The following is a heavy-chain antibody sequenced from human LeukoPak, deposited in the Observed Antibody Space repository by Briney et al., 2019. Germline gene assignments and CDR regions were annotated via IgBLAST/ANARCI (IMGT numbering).Heavy chain of an antibody. V-gene: IGHV1-46*01. D-gene: IGHD2-15*01. CDR3: ARGGYCSGGSCYSHRNWFDP. J-gene: IGHJ5*02. CDR1: GYTFTSYY. CDR2: INPSGGST. Sequence: ASVKVSCKASGYTFTSYYMHWVRQAPGQGLEWMGIINPSGGSTSYAQKFQGRVTMTRDMSTSTVYMELSSLRSEDMAVYYCARGGYCSGGSCYSHRNWFDPWGQGTLVTVSS.